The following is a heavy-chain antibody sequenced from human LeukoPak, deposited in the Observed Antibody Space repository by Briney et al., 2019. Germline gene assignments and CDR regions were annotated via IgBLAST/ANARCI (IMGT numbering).Heavy chain of an antibody. CDR2: ISSSGSTI. Sequence: GGSLRLSCAASGFTFCDYYMSWVRQAPGKGLEWGSYISSSGSTIYYADSVKRRFTIARHNAKNSLYLQMNSLRADDTAVYYCANVAYYDFWSGYSDDAFDIWVQGTMVTVSS. J-gene: IGHJ3*02. CDR1: GFTFCDYY. CDR3: ANVAYYDFWSGYSDDAFDI. V-gene: IGHV3-11*04. D-gene: IGHD3-3*01.